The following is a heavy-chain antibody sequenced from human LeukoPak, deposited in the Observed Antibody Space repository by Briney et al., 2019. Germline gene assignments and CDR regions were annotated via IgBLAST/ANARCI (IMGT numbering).Heavy chain of an antibody. V-gene: IGHV1-69*13. CDR1: GYTFTSYG. Sequence: ASVKVSCKASGYTFTSYGISWVRQAPGQGLEWMGGIIPIFGTANYAQKFQGRVTITADESTSTAYMELSSLRSEDTAVYYCARAPSGYDSPFDYWGQGTLVTVSS. CDR2: IIPIFGTA. D-gene: IGHD5-12*01. J-gene: IGHJ4*02. CDR3: ARAPSGYDSPFDY.